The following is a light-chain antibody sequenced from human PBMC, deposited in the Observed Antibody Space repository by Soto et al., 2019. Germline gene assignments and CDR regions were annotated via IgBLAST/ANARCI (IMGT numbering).Light chain of an antibody. J-gene: IGKJ1*01. V-gene: IGKV1-5*01. CDR3: QQYHNYWT. CDR2: DAS. CDR1: QSIANK. Sequence: DIQMTQSPSTLSASVGDRVTITCRASQSIANKLAWYQQKPGKAPKLLIYDASGLESGVPSRFSGSGSGTEFTLTISCLRPDDFAIYYCQQYHNYWTFGQGTKVEIK.